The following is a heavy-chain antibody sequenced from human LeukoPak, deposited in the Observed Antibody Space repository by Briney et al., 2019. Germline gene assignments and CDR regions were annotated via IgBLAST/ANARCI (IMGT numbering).Heavy chain of an antibody. CDR2: INHSGST. D-gene: IGHD5-18*01. J-gene: IGHJ4*02. V-gene: IGHV4-34*01. CDR3: ARHGQLWLSYYFDY. CDR1: GGSFSGYY. Sequence: SETLSLTCAVYGGSFSGYYWSWIRQPPGKGLEWIGEINHSGSTNYNPSLKSRVTISVDTSKNQFSLKLSSVTAADTAVYYCARHGQLWLSYYFDYWGQGTLVTVSS.